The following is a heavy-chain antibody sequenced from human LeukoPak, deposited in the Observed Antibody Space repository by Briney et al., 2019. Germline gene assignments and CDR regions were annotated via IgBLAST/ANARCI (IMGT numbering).Heavy chain of an antibody. CDR1: GGSISSYY. CDR3: ARQNDILTGYYWFDP. CDR2: IYTSGST. J-gene: IGHJ5*02. Sequence: SETLSLTCTVSGGSISSYYWSWIRQPPGKGLEWIGYIYTSGSTNYNPSLKSRVTISVGTSKNQFSLKLSSVTAADTAVYYCARQNDILTGYYWFDPWGQGTLVTVSS. D-gene: IGHD3-9*01. V-gene: IGHV4-4*09.